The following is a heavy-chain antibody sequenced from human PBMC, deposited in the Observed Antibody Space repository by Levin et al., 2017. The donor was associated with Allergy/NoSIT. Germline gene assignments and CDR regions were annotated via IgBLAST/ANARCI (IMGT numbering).Heavy chain of an antibody. CDR1: GASVSSNSAT. CDR2: TYYRSKWYN. CDR3: ARGAPGWTQFDN. V-gene: IGHV6-1*01. D-gene: IGHD6-19*01. Sequence: KSSETLSLTCAISGASVSSNSATWNWIRQSPSRGLEWLGRTYYRSKWYNDYAVSVKSRITTNPDTSKNQFSLQLNSVTPEDTAVYYCARGAPGWTQFDNWGQGTLVTVSS. J-gene: IGHJ4*02.